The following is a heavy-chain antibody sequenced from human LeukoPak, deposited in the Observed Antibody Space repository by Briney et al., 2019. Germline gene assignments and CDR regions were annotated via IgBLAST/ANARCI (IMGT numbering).Heavy chain of an antibody. CDR2: INPSGGGSA. Sequence: ASVKVSCKASGYTFTSYYNHWVRQAPGQGLEWMGIINPSGGGSATYAQKFQGRDTMTSGTSTSTVYMELSSLRSEDTAVYYCVRDRGEDLRDYYYGMDVWGQGTTVIVSS. V-gene: IGHV1-46*01. CDR1: GYTFTSYY. J-gene: IGHJ6*02. CDR3: VRDRGEDLRDYYYGMDV. D-gene: IGHD3-16*01.